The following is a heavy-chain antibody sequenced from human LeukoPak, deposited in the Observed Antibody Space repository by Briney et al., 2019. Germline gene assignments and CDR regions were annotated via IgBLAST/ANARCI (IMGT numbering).Heavy chain of an antibody. Sequence: PSETLSLTCAVYGGSFSGYYWSWIRQPPGKGLEWIGEINHSGSTNYNPSLKSRVTISVDTPKNQFSLKLSSVTAADTAVYYCARRGAVALIRGARDWFDPWGQGTLVTVSS. J-gene: IGHJ5*02. D-gene: IGHD6-19*01. V-gene: IGHV4-34*01. CDR1: GGSFSGYY. CDR2: INHSGST. CDR3: ARRGAVALIRGARDWFDP.